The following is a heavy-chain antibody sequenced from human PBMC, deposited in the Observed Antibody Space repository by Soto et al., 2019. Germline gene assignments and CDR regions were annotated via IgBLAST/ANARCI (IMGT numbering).Heavy chain of an antibody. D-gene: IGHD5-12*01. Sequence: ASVKVSCKVSGYTLTELSMHWVRQAPGKGLEWMGGFDPEDGETIYAQKFQGRVTMTEDTSTDTAYMELSSLRSEDTAVYYCATGRPYIVATSDDAFEIWGQGTMVTVSS. J-gene: IGHJ3*02. CDR2: FDPEDGET. CDR3: ATGRPYIVATSDDAFEI. CDR1: GYTLTELS. V-gene: IGHV1-24*01.